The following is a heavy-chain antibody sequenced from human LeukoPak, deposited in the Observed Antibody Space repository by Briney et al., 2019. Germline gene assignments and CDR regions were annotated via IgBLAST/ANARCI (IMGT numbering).Heavy chain of an antibody. V-gene: IGHV1-18*01. CDR3: ARVFSLGRGLWNLFLS. D-gene: IGHD1-7*01. CDR2: ISAYNGNT. Sequence: ASVKVSCKASGYTFTSYGISWVRQAPGQALDWMGWISAYNGNTNYAQKLQGRVTMTTDTSTNTAYMELRSLRSDDTAVYYCARVFSLGRGLWNLFLSWGQGTLVTVSS. CDR1: GYTFTSYG. J-gene: IGHJ5*02.